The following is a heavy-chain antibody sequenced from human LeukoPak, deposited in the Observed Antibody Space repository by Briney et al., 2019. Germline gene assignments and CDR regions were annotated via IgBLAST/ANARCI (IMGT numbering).Heavy chain of an antibody. CDR2: INHSGST. CDR1: GGSFSGYY. J-gene: IGHJ4*02. V-gene: IGHV4-34*01. D-gene: IGHD5-24*01. Sequence: PSETLSLTCAVYGGSFSGYYWSWIRQPPGKGLEWIGKINHSGSTNSNPYPKSRVTISVDTSKNQFSLKRSSLTAADTAVYYCARRTRWLQFWYFDYWGQGTRVTVS. CDR3: ARRTRWLQFWYFDY.